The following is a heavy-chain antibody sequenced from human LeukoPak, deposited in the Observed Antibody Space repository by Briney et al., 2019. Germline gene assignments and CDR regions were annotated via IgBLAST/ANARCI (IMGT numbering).Heavy chain of an antibody. CDR1: GFTFSSCA. J-gene: IGHJ4*02. CDR2: ISGSGGST. D-gene: IGHD3-22*01. V-gene: IGHV3-23*01. Sequence: GGSLRLSCAASGFTFSSCAMSWVRQAPGKGLEWVSAISGSGGSTYYADSVKGRFTISRDNSKNTLYLQMNSLRAEDTAVYYCAKGPYDSSGYYPYYFDYWGQGTLVTVSS. CDR3: AKGPYDSSGYYPYYFDY.